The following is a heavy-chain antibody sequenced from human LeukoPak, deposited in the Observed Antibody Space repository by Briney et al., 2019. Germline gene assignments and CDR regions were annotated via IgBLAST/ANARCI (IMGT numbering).Heavy chain of an antibody. CDR2: INPNSGGT. CDR3: ARDRCSSTSCYPGGYYYYYMDV. V-gene: IGHV1-2*02. J-gene: IGHJ6*03. Sequence: AASVKVSCKASGYTFTGYYMHWVRQAPGQGLEWMGWINPNSGGTNYAQKFQGRVTMTRDTSISTAYMELSRLRSDDTAVHYCARDRCSSTSCYPGGYYYYYMDVWGKGTTVTVSS. CDR1: GYTFTGYY. D-gene: IGHD2-2*01.